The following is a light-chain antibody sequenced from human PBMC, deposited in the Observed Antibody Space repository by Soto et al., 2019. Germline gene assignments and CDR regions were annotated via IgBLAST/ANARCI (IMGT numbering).Light chain of an antibody. J-gene: IGKJ2*01. CDR3: QQYNNWHPYT. V-gene: IGKV3-15*01. CDR1: QSVSSN. CDR2: GAS. Sequence: EIVMTQSPATLSVSPGERATLSCRASQSVSSNLAWYQQKPGQAPRLLIYGASTMATGIPARFSGSGSWTEFTLTISSLQSEDFAVYYCQQYNNWHPYTFGQGTKLEIK.